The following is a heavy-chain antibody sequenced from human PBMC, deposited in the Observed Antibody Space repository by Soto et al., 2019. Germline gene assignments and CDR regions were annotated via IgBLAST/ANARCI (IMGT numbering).Heavy chain of an antibody. D-gene: IGHD1-26*01. Sequence: ASVKVSCKASGYTFTTFRISWVRQAPGQGLEWMGWIDPKNGNTKDAQKFQGRVTMTTDTSTSTVYMELSSLRSEDTAVYYCARAVGATIEFVFDYWGQGTLVTVSS. CDR3: ARAVGATIEFVFDY. J-gene: IGHJ4*02. CDR2: IDPKNGNT. CDR1: GYTFTTFR. V-gene: IGHV1-18*01.